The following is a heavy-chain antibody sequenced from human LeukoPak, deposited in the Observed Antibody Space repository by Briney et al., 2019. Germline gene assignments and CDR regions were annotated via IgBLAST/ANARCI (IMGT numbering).Heavy chain of an antibody. J-gene: IGHJ5*02. CDR1: GFTFSSYS. D-gene: IGHD4-17*01. CDR3: TKDPNGNYIGAFDP. Sequence: GGSLRLSCAASGFTFSSYSMNWVRQAPGKGLEWVSYISSSSSTIYYADSVKGRFTISRDNAKNSLYLQMNSLRAEDTALYYCTKDPNGNYIGAFDPWGLGTLVTVSS. CDR2: ISSSSSTI. V-gene: IGHV3-48*04.